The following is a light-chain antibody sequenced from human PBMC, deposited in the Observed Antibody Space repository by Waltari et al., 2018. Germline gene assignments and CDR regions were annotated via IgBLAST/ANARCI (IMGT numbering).Light chain of an antibody. CDR3: QQYYSSPHT. V-gene: IGKV4-1*01. CDR2: WGS. J-gene: IGKJ5*01. CDR1: QSVLHSSNNKNY. Sequence: DIVMTQSPDSLAVSLGERATLNCKSSQSVLHSSNNKNYLAWYRQKPGQPPKLFIYWGSTRESGVPDRISGSGSGTDFTLTISSLQAEDVAVYYCQQYYSSPHTFGLGTRLEIK.